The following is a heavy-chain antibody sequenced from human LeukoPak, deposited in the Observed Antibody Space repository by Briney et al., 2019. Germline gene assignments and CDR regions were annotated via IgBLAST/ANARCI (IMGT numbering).Heavy chain of an antibody. V-gene: IGHV3-53*01. CDR3: AREVGGGATNYFDY. J-gene: IGHJ4*02. Sequence: GGSLRLSCAASGFSFSSYAMSWVRQAPGKGLEWASVIYSADSAYYADSVRGRFTISRDNSKNTLYLQMNSLRADDTAVYYCAREVGGGATNYFDYWGQGTLVTVSS. CDR2: IYSADSA. D-gene: IGHD1-26*01. CDR1: GFSFSSYA.